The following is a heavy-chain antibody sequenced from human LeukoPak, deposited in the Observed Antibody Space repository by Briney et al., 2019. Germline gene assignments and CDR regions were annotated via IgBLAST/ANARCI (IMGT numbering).Heavy chain of an antibody. V-gene: IGHV3-48*01. D-gene: IGHD2-21*02. Sequence: PGGSLRLSCAASGFTFSSYSMNWVRQALGKELEWVSYISSSSSTIYYADSVKGRFTISRDNAKNSLYLQMNSLRAEDTAVYYCARDWVGTGGGRAFDIWGQGTMVTVSS. J-gene: IGHJ3*02. CDR2: ISSSSSTI. CDR1: GFTFSSYS. CDR3: ARDWVGTGGGRAFDI.